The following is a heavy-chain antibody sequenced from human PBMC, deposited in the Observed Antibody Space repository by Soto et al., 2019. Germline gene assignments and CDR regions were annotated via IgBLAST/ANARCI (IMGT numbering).Heavy chain of an antibody. J-gene: IGHJ4*02. V-gene: IGHV3-30*18. CDR2: ISYDGSNK. Sequence: QVQLVESGGGVVQPGRSLRLSCAASGFTFSSYGMHWVRQAPGKGLEWVAVISYDGSNKYYADSVKGRFTISRDNSKNTLYLQMTSLRAEDTAVYYCAKDRAYDFWSGYYSYYFDYWGQGTLVTVSS. CDR3: AKDRAYDFWSGYYSYYFDY. CDR1: GFTFSSYG. D-gene: IGHD3-3*01.